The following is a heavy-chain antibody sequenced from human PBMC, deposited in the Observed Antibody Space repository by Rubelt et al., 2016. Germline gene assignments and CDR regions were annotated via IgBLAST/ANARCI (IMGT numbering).Heavy chain of an antibody. J-gene: IGHJ6*03. CDR2: IYYSGST. Sequence: GSIYYSGSTYYNPSLKSRVTISVDTSKNQFSLKLSSVTAADTAVYYCARDPSWYGRGDYYYYYYMDVWGKGTTVTVSS. CDR3: ARDPSWYGRGDYYYYYYMDV. D-gene: IGHD6-13*01. V-gene: IGHV4-39*07.